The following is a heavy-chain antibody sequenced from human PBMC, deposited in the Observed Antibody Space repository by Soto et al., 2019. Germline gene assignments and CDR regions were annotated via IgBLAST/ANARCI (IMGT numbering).Heavy chain of an antibody. D-gene: IGHD2-2*01. CDR1: GYTFNTYG. Sequence: QIQLVQSGAEVKKPGASVKVSCKTSGYTFNTYGVTWVRQAPGQGLEWIGWISTYNGDTNYAQSVQGRVTMTTDTSTSTVYMDVGSLRSDDTAVYYCVRDRCSSNTRSGTARYNWFDPWGQGTLVTVSS. CDR2: ISTYNGDT. V-gene: IGHV1-18*01. J-gene: IGHJ5*02. CDR3: VRDRCSSNTRSGTARYNWFDP.